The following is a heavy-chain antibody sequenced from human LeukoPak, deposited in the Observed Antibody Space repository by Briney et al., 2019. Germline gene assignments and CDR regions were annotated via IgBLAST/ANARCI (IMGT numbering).Heavy chain of an antibody. Sequence: PGGSLRLSCAASGFTFSSYWMHWVRQAPGKGLVWVSRINSDGSSTSYADSVKGRFTISRDNAKNTLYLQMNSLRAEDTAVYYCARAQYGDYHFDYWGQGTLVTVSS. V-gene: IGHV3-74*01. D-gene: IGHD4-17*01. CDR1: GFTFSSYW. CDR3: ARAQYGDYHFDY. J-gene: IGHJ4*02. CDR2: INSDGSST.